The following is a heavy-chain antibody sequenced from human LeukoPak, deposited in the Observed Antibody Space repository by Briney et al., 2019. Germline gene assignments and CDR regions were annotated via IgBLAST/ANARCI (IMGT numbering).Heavy chain of an antibody. D-gene: IGHD1-26*01. CDR1: GFTFSSYS. CDR3: AREGDYYRPGGPRFDY. CDR2: ISSSSSYI. Sequence: GGSLRLSCAASGFTFSSYSMNWVRQAPGKGLEWVSSISSSSSYIYYADSVKGRFTISRDNAKNSLYLQMNSLRAEDTAVYYCAREGDYYRPGGPRFDYWGQGTLVTVSS. V-gene: IGHV3-21*01. J-gene: IGHJ4*02.